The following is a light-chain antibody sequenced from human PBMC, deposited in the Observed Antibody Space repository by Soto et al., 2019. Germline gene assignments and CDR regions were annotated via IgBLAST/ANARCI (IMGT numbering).Light chain of an antibody. CDR2: EGN. J-gene: IGLJ2*01. Sequence: QSALTQPASVSGSPGQSITISCTGTSSDVGSSNLVSWYRQPPGKAPKLMIYEGNKRPSRVSNRFSGAKSGNTASLTISGLQAEDEADYYCCSYAGGSTVLFGGGTKLTVI. CDR1: SSDVGSSNL. CDR3: CSYAGGSTVL. V-gene: IGLV2-23*01.